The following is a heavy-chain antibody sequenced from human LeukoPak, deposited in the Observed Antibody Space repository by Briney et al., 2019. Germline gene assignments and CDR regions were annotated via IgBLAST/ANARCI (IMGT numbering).Heavy chain of an antibody. J-gene: IGHJ4*02. CDR3: ASLRLIDY. CDR1: GYTFTGNY. Sequence: GASVKVSCKASGYTFTGNYMHWVRQAPGQGLEWMGCINPNSGATNYAQKFQGRVTMTRDTSISTAYMELSGLRSDDTAVYYCASLRLIDYWGQGTLVTVSS. V-gene: IGHV1-2*02. D-gene: IGHD3-16*01. CDR2: INPNSGAT.